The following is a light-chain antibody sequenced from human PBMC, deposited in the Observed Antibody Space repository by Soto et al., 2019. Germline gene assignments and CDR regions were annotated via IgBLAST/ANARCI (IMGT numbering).Light chain of an antibody. Sequence: DIQMTQSPSILSASVGERVTITCRASQTISSWLAWYQQKPGKAPKLLIYKASSLESGVPSRFSGSGSGTEFTLTISSLQPDDFATYYCQQYNSYSQTFGQGTKVEI. CDR2: KAS. V-gene: IGKV1-5*03. CDR3: QQYNSYSQT. CDR1: QTISSW. J-gene: IGKJ1*01.